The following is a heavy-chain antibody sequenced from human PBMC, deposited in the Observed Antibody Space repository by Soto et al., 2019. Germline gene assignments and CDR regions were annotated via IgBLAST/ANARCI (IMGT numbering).Heavy chain of an antibody. CDR2: IYYSGNT. CDR3: ASTRGRYYDSSGYYFDY. V-gene: IGHV4-31*03. Sequence: PSETLSLTCTVSGGSISSGGYYWSWIRQHPGKGLEWIGYIYYSGNTYYNLSLKSRVTISVDTSKNQFSLKLSSVTAADTAVYYCASTRGRYYDSSGYYFDYWGQGTLVTVSS. J-gene: IGHJ4*02. D-gene: IGHD3-22*01. CDR1: GGSISSGGYY.